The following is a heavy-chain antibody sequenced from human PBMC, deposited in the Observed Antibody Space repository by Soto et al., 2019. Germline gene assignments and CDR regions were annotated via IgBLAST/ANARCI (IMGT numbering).Heavy chain of an antibody. V-gene: IGHV4-39*01. CDR2: VYYSGST. J-gene: IGHJ6*03. CDR1: DSAISSSSYY. D-gene: IGHD3-9*01. Sequence: NPSETLCLTCTVSDSAISSSSYYRGWIRQPPGKGLEWIGSVYYSGSTDYNPSLKSRVTISVDTSKNQFSLKPSSVTAADTAVYYCASRPDNYYYYYMGVWGEGTTVTVSS. CDR3: ASRPDNYYYYYMGV.